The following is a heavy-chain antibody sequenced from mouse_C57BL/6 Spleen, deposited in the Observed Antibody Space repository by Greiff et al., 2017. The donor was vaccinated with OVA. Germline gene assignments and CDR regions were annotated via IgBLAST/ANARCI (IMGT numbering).Heavy chain of an antibody. D-gene: IGHD1-1*01. CDR2: IHPPESYT. CDR1: GYTFTSYW. CDR3: ARYHYYGSSPHWYFDV. J-gene: IGHJ1*03. Sequence: QVQLQQPGAELVMPGASVKLSCKASGYTFTSYWSDWVKQRHGPGREWIGEIHPPESYTNSNQKFKGKSTLTVDKSSSTAYMQLSSLTSEDSAVYYCARYHYYGSSPHWYFDVWGTGTTVTVSS. V-gene: IGHV1-69*01.